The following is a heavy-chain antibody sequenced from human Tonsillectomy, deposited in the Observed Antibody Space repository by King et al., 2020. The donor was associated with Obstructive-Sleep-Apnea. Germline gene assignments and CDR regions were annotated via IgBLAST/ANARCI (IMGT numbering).Heavy chain of an antibody. V-gene: IGHV4-4*07. D-gene: IGHD6-19*01. CDR2: IYTSGIT. Sequence: QLQESGPGLVKPSETLSLTCTVSGGSISTYYWSWIRQPAGKGLEWIGRIYTSGITNYNPSLKSRVTMSVDTSKNKFSLKLSSVPAADTAVYYCARVVGSGWYYFDYWGQGTLVTVSS. CDR1: GGSISTYY. CDR3: ARVVGSGWYYFDY. J-gene: IGHJ4*02.